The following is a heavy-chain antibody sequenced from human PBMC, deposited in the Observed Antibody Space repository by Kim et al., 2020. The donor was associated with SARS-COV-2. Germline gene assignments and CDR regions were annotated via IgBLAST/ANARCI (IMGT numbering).Heavy chain of an antibody. Sequence: GGSLRLSCAASGFTFSSYAMHWVRQAPGKGLEWVAVIWYDGSNKYYADSVKGRFTISRDNSKNTLYLQMNSLRAEDTAVYYCAKDNGSSWVRGAFDIWGQGTMVTVSS. V-gene: IGHV3-33*06. CDR2: IWYDGSNK. J-gene: IGHJ3*02. D-gene: IGHD6-13*01. CDR1: GFTFSSYA. CDR3: AKDNGSSWVRGAFDI.